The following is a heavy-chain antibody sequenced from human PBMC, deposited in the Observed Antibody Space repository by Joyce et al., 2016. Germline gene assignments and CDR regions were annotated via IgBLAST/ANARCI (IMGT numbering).Heavy chain of an antibody. V-gene: IGHV3-73*01. CDR1: GFIFSDSG. D-gene: IGHD4-17*01. J-gene: IGHJ4*02. CDR2: IRSKAKIYAT. Sequence: EVKLVESGGGLAQPGGSLKLSCAGSGFIFSDSGIYWVRQASGKGLGWVGRIRSKAKIYATVYAASVKGRVTISRDDSKNMAYLQLNSLKTEDTAVYYCATKVTTAFDHWGQGTLVTVSS. CDR3: ATKVTTAFDH.